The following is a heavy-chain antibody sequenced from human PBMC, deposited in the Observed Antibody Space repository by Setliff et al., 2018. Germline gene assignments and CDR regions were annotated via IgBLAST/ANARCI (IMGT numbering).Heavy chain of an antibody. CDR3: ARDSGSGFLDY. V-gene: IGHV1-18*04. Sequence: ASVQVSCKSSGYIFSNYGITWVRQAPGQGPEWMGWISSYSGQTKYNEKIQDRVTMTRDTYATTAYMELRRLTLDDTAVYYCARDSGSGFLDYWGQGTLVTVSS. D-gene: IGHD3-10*01. CDR1: GYIFSNYG. CDR2: ISSYSGQT. J-gene: IGHJ4*02.